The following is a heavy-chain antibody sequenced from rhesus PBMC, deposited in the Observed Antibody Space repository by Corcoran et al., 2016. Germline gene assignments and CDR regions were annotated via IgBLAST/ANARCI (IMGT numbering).Heavy chain of an antibody. J-gene: IGHJ4*01. CDR2: NKRKVDGETS. CDR1: GFPFSNSW. Sequence: EVQLVESGAGLVQPGGSLRLSCAVSGFPFSNSWMNWVRQAPGKGRKGGDRNKRKVDGETSKYDASVKGRFTSARDDSKNTLYLQMNRLKTEDTAVYDCTTNSNFDDWGQGVLVTVAS. V-gene: IGHV3-30*02. CDR3: TTNSNFDD.